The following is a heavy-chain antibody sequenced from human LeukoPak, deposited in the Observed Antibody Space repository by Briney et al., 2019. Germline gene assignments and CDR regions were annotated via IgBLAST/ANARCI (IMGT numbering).Heavy chain of an antibody. CDR3: ARAYYDILTGYLATVDAFDI. J-gene: IGHJ3*02. V-gene: IGHV7-4-1*02. Sequence: ASVKVSCKASGYTFTSYAMNWVRQAPGQGLEWMGWINTNTGNPTYAQGFTGRFVFSLDTSVSTAYLQISSLKAEDTAVYYCARAYYDILTGYLATVDAFDIWGQGTMVTVSS. CDR1: GYTFTSYA. CDR2: INTNTGNP. D-gene: IGHD3-9*01.